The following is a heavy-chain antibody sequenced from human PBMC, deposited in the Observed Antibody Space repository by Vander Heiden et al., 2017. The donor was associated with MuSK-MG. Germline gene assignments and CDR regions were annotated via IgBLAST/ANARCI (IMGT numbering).Heavy chain of an antibody. CDR3: ALGYSYGFFAC. Sequence: QVQLVQSGAEVKQPGSSGKISCNASGGTLSSYAISWVRQAPGQGLEWMGGIIPIFGTANYAQKFQGRVTITADESTSTAYMELSSLRSEDTAVYYCALGYSYGFFACWGQGTLVTVSS. V-gene: IGHV1-69*01. D-gene: IGHD5-18*01. J-gene: IGHJ4*02. CDR2: IIPIFGTA. CDR1: GGTLSSYA.